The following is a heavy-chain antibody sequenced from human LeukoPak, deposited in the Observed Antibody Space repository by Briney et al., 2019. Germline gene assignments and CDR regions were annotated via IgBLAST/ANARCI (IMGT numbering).Heavy chain of an antibody. D-gene: IGHD4-17*01. V-gene: IGHV1-2*02. CDR3: ARDSQTTVTTSQLGFDP. CDR1: GYTFTGYY. J-gene: IGHJ5*02. Sequence: SVKVSCKASGYTFTGYYMHWVRQAPGQGLEWMGWMNPNSGGTNYAQKFQGRVTMTRDTSISTAYMELSRMRSDDTAVYYCARDSQTTVTTSQLGFDPWGQGTLVTVSS. CDR2: MNPNSGGT.